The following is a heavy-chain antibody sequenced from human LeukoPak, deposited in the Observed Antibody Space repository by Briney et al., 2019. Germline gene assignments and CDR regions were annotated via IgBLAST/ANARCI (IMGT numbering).Heavy chain of an antibody. CDR1: RYTFTSYY. D-gene: IGHD6-19*01. CDR3: ARDGVAGVYYFDY. J-gene: IGHJ4*02. CDR2: INPSGGST. V-gene: IGHV1-46*01. Sequence: GASVKVSCKASRYTFTSYYMHRVRQAPGQGLEWMGIINPSGGSTNYAQKFQGRVTMTRDMSTSTVYMELSSLRSEDTAVYYCARDGVAGVYYFDYWGQGTLVTVSS.